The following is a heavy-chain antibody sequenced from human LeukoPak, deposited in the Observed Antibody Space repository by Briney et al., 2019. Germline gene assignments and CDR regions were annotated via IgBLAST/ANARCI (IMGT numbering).Heavy chain of an antibody. D-gene: IGHD3-22*01. V-gene: IGHV3-7*01. J-gene: IGHJ4*02. CDR1: GFTFNNYY. CDR3: AKDRHYYDSSGYSGFDY. CDR2: IKQDGSDK. Sequence: GGSLRLSCAASGFTFNNYYMSWVRQAPGKGLEWVANIKQDGSDKYYVDSVKGRFTISRDNAKNSLYLQMNSLRAEDTAVYYCAKDRHYYDSSGYSGFDYWGQGTLVTVSS.